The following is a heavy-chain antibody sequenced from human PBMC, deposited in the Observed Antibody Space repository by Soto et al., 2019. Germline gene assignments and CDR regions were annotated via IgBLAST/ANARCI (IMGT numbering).Heavy chain of an antibody. Sequence: QITLKESGPTLVKPTQTLTLTCTFSGFSLTNSGVGVGWIRQPPGKALEVLALIYWDDDKRYRPSLQSRLTITNDPSKNQVVLTMTNMDPAHTATYFCAHRTTTVTWWFDPWGQGTLVTFSS. CDR3: AHRTTTVTWWFDP. CDR2: IYWDDDK. J-gene: IGHJ5*02. CDR1: GFSLTNSGVG. D-gene: IGHD4-17*01. V-gene: IGHV2-5*02.